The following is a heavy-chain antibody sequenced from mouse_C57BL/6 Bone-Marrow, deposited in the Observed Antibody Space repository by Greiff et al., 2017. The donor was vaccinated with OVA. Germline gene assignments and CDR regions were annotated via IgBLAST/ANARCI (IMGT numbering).Heavy chain of an antibody. CDR3: ARRPYYDYYYYAMDY. Sequence: EVMLVESGGGLVQPGGSLKLSCAASGFTFSDYGMAWVRQAPRKGPEWVAFISNLAYSIYYADTVTGRFTISRENAKNTLYLEMSSLRSEDTAMYYCARRPYYDYYYYAMDYWGQGTSVTVSS. D-gene: IGHD2-4*01. CDR1: GFTFSDYG. V-gene: IGHV5-15*04. J-gene: IGHJ4*01. CDR2: ISNLAYSI.